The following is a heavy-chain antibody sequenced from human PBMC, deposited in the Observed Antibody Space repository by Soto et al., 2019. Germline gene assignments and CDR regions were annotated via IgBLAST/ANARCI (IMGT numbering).Heavy chain of an antibody. CDR1: GYTFTGYY. Sequence: ASVKVSCKASGYTFTGYYMHWVRQAPGQRLEWMGWINAGNGNTKYSQKFQGRVTITRDTSASTAYMELSSLRSEDTAVYYCAREEYGSGSYYGMDVWGQGTTVTVSS. CDR2: INAGNGNT. V-gene: IGHV1-3*01. D-gene: IGHD3-10*01. CDR3: AREEYGSGSYYGMDV. J-gene: IGHJ6*02.